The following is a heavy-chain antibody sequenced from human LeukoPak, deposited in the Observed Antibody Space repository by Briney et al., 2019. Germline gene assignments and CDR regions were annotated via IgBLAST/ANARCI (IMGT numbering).Heavy chain of an antibody. V-gene: IGHV4-34*01. CDR3: ARGWDIVVVPAAIGDPFDY. CDR1: GGSFSGYY. Sequence: SETLSLTCAVYGGSFSGYYWSWIRQPPGKGLEWIGEINHSGSTNYNPSLKSRVTISVDTSKNQFSLMLSSVTAADAAVYYCARGWDIVVVPAAIGDPFDYWGQGTLVTVSS. CDR2: INHSGST. D-gene: IGHD2-2*01. J-gene: IGHJ4*02.